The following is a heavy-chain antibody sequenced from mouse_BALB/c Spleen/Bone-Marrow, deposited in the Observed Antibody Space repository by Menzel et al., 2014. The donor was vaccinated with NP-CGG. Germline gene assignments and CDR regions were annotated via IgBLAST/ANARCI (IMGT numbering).Heavy chain of an antibody. CDR2: ISYSGST. V-gene: IGHV3-2*02. Sequence: EVKLMESGPGLVKPSQSLSLTCTVTGYSITSDYAWNWIRPFPGNKLEWMGYISYSGSTSYNPSLKSRISITRDTSKNQFFLQLNSVTTEDTATYYCARKALYYAMDYWGQGTSVTVSS. CDR1: GYSITSDYA. CDR3: ARKALYYAMDY. J-gene: IGHJ4*01.